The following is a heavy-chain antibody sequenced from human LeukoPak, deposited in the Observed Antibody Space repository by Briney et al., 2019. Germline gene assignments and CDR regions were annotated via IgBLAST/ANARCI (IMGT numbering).Heavy chain of an antibody. CDR1: GGSISSYY. V-gene: IGHV4-59*01. D-gene: IGHD2-2*01. J-gene: IGHJ6*02. Sequence: SETLSLTCTVSGGSISSYYWSWIRQPPGNGLEWIGYIYYSGITNYNPSLKSRVTMSVDTSKNQFSLTLSSVTAADTAVYYCARDSRYCNSISCYGRPGYYGLDVSGQGTTVTVSS. CDR3: ARDSRYCNSISCYGRPGYYGLDV. CDR2: IYYSGIT.